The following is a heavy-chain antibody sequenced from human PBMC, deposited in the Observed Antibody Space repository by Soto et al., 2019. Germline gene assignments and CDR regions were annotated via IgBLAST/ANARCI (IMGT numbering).Heavy chain of an antibody. CDR1: GGSLSDFY. V-gene: IGHV4-34*01. CDR2: IDRRGNS. D-gene: IGHD3-16*01. CDR3: ARHGGYYFDY. Sequence: QVQLHQWGAGLLKPSETLSLTCAVYGGSLSDFYWSWIRQPPGKGLEWIGEIDRRGNSIYNPSLESRVTMSVDTSKNQLSLKLTSVTAAEDAAVYYCARHGGYYFDYWGQGTLVTVSS. J-gene: IGHJ4*02.